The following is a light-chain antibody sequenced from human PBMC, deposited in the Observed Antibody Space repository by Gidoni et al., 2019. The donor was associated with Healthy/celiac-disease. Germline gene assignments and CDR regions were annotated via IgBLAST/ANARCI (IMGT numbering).Light chain of an antibody. CDR1: SSDVGGYNY. CDR3: SSYTSSSTRV. J-gene: IGLJ2*01. CDR2: EVS. V-gene: IGLV2-14*01. Sequence: QSALTQPASVSGSPGQSITISCTGTSSDVGGYNYVSWYQQHPGKAPKLMIYEVSNRPSGVSTRFSGSKSGNTASLTISVLQAEDEADYSCSSYTSSSTRVFGGGTKLTVL.